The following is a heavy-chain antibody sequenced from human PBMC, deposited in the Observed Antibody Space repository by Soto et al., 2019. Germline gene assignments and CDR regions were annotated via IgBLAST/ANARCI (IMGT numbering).Heavy chain of an antibody. V-gene: IGHV1-2*04. CDR2: INPKSGGT. Sequence: ASVKVSCKASGYSFTDYHIHWVRQAPGQGLEWLGRINPKSGGTSTAQKFQGWVTMTTDTSISTASMELTRLTSDATAIYYCARGDSTDCSNGVCSFFYNHDMDVWGQGTTVTVS. D-gene: IGHD2-8*01. J-gene: IGHJ6*02. CDR1: GYSFTDYH. CDR3: ARGDSTDCSNGVCSFFYNHDMDV.